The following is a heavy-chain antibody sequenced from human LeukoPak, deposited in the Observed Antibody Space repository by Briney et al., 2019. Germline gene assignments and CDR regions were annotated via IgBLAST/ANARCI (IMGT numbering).Heavy chain of an antibody. CDR2: IYHSGST. D-gene: IGHD3-22*01. Sequence: SETLSLTCTVSGYSISSGYYWGWIRQPPGKGLEWIGSIYHSGSTYYNPSLKSRVTISVDTSKNQFSLKLSSVTAADTAVYYCARPIVHYDRSGQDAFDIWGQGTMVTVSS. CDR3: ARPIVHYDRSGQDAFDI. V-gene: IGHV4-38-2*02. J-gene: IGHJ3*02. CDR1: GYSISSGYY.